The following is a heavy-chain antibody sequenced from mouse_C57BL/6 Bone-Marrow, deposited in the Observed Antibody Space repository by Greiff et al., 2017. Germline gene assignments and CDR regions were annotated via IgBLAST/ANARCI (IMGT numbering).Heavy chain of an antibody. D-gene: IGHD1-1*01. J-gene: IGHJ2*01. CDR3: AREYYYGSSSD. Sequence: QVQLQQSGPELVKPGASVKISCKASGYAFSSSWMNWVKQRPGKGLEWIGRIYPGDGDTNYNGKFKGKDTLTADKSSSTAYMQLSSLTSEDSAVYFCAREYYYGSSSDWGQGTTLTVSS. CDR2: IYPGDGDT. V-gene: IGHV1-82*01. CDR1: GYAFSSSW.